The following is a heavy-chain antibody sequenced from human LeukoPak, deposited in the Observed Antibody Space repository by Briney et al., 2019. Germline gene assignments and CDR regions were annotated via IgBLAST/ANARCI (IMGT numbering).Heavy chain of an antibody. CDR3: AELGITMIGGI. Sequence: GGCLRVSRAPSVFTLRSYVINSVRPAARKGGECVSYISSSGSTIYYADSVKGRFTISRDKAKNSLYLQMNSLRAEDTAVYYCAELGITMIGGIWGKGTTVTISS. D-gene: IGHD3-10*02. V-gene: IGHV3-48*03. J-gene: IGHJ6*04. CDR1: VFTLRSYV. CDR2: ISSSGSTI.